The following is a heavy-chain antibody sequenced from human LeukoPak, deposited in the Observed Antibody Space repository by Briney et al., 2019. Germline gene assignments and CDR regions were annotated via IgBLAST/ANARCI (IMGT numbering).Heavy chain of an antibody. V-gene: IGHV3-48*03. CDR2: ISSSGSTI. J-gene: IGHJ6*02. Sequence: GGSLRLSCAASGFTFSSYEMNWVRQAPGKGLEWVSYISSSGSTIYYADSVKGRFTMSRDNAKNSLYLQMNSLRAEDTAVYYCAFYYYGSGSYSYYYGMDVWGQGTTVTVSS. CDR3: AFYYYGSGSYSYYYGMDV. CDR1: GFTFSSYE. D-gene: IGHD3-10*01.